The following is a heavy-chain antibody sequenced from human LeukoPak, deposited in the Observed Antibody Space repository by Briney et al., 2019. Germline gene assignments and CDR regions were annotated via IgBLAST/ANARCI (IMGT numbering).Heavy chain of an antibody. J-gene: IGHJ3*01. CDR2: VRSYNGNT. CDR3: ASQTCMAVSGIGMCAFDL. Sequence: ASVKVSCKASGYTFTSYGISWVRQAPGQGLEWMGWVRSYNGNTDFAQKFQGRVTMTTDTSTSTAYMELRSLRSDDTAVYYCASQTCMAVSGIGMCAFDLWGHGTMVTVSS. D-gene: IGHD6-13*01. V-gene: IGHV1-18*01. CDR1: GYTFTSYG.